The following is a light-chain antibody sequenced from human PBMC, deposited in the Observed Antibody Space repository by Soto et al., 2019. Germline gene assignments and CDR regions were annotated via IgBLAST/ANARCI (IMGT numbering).Light chain of an antibody. CDR2: EVS. Sequence: QSALTQPASVSGSPGQSITISCTGTSSDVGGYNYVSWYQVHPGKAPKLVIHEVSNRPSGVSNRFSGSKSGNTASLTISGLQPEDEADYYCSSYTSSSTPYVFGTGTKVTVL. J-gene: IGLJ1*01. CDR1: SSDVGGYNY. V-gene: IGLV2-14*01. CDR3: SSYTSSSTPYV.